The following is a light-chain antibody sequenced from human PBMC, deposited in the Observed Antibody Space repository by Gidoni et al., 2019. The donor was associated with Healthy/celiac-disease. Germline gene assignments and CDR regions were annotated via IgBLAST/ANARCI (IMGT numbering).Light chain of an antibody. CDR1: QRVSSY. CDR2: DAS. Sequence: EIVFTQSPATLSLSPGERATLSCRASQRVSSYLAWYPQKPGQAPRLLIYDASNRATGIPARFSGSGSGTDFTLTISSLEPEDFAVYYCQQRSNWPWTFGQGTKVEIK. J-gene: IGKJ1*01. V-gene: IGKV3-11*01. CDR3: QQRSNWPWT.